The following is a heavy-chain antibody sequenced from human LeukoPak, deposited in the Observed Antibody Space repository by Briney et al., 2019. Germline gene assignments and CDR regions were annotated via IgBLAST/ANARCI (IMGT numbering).Heavy chain of an antibody. Sequence: GGSLRLSCAVSGFTFSSYWMSWVRQAPGKGLEWVANIKQDGSEKYYVDSVKGRFTISRDNAKNSLYLRMNSLRAEDTAVYYCARGYWQLGCWGQGTLVTVSS. J-gene: IGHJ4*02. V-gene: IGHV3-7*01. CDR2: IKQDGSEK. CDR3: ARGYWQLGC. CDR1: GFTFSSYW. D-gene: IGHD1-26*01.